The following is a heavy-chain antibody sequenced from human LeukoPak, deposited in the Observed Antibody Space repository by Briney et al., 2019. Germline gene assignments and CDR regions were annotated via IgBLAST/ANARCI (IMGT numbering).Heavy chain of an antibody. D-gene: IGHD3-9*01. Sequence: PGGSLRLSCAASGFTFSSYAMSWVRQAPGKGLEWVANIKQDGSEKYYVDSVKGRFTISRDNAKNSLYLQMNSLRAEDTAVYYCARDGGLRYFDWHRFDPWGQGTLVTVSS. CDR1: GFTFSSYA. J-gene: IGHJ5*02. V-gene: IGHV3-7*01. CDR3: ARDGGLRYFDWHRFDP. CDR2: IKQDGSEK.